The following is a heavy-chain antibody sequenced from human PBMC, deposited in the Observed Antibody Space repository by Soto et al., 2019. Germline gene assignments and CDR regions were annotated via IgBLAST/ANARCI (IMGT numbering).Heavy chain of an antibody. CDR2: IRSKAYGGTT. CDR3: TRGAEYYDFWSGYPQPYYYYGMDV. Sequence: AGGSLRLSCTASGFTFGDYAMSWVRQAPGKGLERVGFIRSKAYGGTTEYAASVKGRFTISRDDSKSIAYLQMNSLKTEDTAVYYCTRGAEYYDFWSGYPQPYYYYGMDVWGQGTTVTV. J-gene: IGHJ6*02. V-gene: IGHV3-49*04. CDR1: GFTFGDYA. D-gene: IGHD3-3*01.